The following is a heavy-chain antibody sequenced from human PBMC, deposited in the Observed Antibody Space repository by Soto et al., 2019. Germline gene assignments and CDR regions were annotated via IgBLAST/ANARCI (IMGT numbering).Heavy chain of an antibody. CDR2: IYNTGGT. CDR3: MRGPIHLGGGYGDRRAF. Sequence: GGSLRLSCAASGLTVWSNYMSWVRQAPGKGLEWVSLIYNTGGTYYADSVKGRLIISRDNSKNTLYLQMNNLRVEDTAVYYCMRGPIHLGGGYGDRRAFWGQGTVVTVSS. D-gene: IGHD4-17*01. J-gene: IGHJ4*02. V-gene: IGHV3-66*01. CDR1: GLTVWSNY.